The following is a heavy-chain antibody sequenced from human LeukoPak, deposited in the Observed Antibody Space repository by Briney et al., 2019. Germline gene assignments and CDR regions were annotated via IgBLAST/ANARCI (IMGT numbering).Heavy chain of an antibody. CDR1: GGSISSYY. J-gene: IGHJ5*02. Sequence: PSETLSLTCTVSGGSISSYYWSWIRQPAGKGLEWIGRIYTSGSTNYNPSLKSRVTMSVDTSKNQFSLKLSSVTAADAAVYYCATPMVRGVPVTWGQGTLVTVSS. CDR2: IYTSGST. V-gene: IGHV4-4*07. D-gene: IGHD3-10*01. CDR3: ATPMVRGVPVT.